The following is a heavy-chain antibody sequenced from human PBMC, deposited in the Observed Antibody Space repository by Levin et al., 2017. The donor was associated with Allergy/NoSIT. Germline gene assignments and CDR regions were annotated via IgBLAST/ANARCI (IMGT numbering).Heavy chain of an antibody. CDR3: ARGVGSGKFRWFDP. CDR1: GFTFSSYS. V-gene: IGHV3-21*01. D-gene: IGHD3-10*01. Sequence: ETLSLTCAASGFTFSSYSMNWVRQAPGKGLEWVSSISSSSSYIYYADSVKGRFTISRDNAKNSLYLQMNSLRAEDTAVYYCARGVGSGKFRWFDPWAREPWSPSPQ. J-gene: IGHJ5*02. CDR2: ISSSSSYI.